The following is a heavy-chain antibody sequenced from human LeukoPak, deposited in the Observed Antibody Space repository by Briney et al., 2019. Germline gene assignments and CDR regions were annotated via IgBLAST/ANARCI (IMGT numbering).Heavy chain of an antibody. CDR2: ISSSSSYI. D-gene: IGHD4-17*01. J-gene: IGHJ6*02. V-gene: IGHV3-21*01. CDR3: AREGLGERGSYYYYGMDV. CDR1: GFTFSSYS. Sequence: SGGSLRLSCAASGFTFSSYSMNWVRQAPGKGLEWVSSISSSSSYIYYAGSVKGRFTISRDNAKNSLYLQMNSLRAEDTAVYYCAREGLGERGSYYYYGMDVWGQGTTVTVSS.